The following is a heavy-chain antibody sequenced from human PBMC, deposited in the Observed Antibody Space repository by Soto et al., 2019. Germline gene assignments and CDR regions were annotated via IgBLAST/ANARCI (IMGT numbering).Heavy chain of an antibody. Sequence: QLQLVQSGAEVKKPGSSVKVSCKASGGTFSAYAISWVRQAPGQGLEWMGGILPLSGTTNYTQRFQGRVTISADKSTSTAYMELGSLGSEDTAVYYCARANPTKYYDYVWGDYRRGGMDVWGQGTTVTVSS. D-gene: IGHD3-16*02. J-gene: IGHJ6*02. V-gene: IGHV1-69*06. CDR3: ARANPTKYYDYVWGDYRRGGMDV. CDR1: GGTFSAYA. CDR2: ILPLSGTT.